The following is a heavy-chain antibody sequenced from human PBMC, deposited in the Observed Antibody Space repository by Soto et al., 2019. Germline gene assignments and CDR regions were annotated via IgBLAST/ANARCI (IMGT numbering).Heavy chain of an antibody. V-gene: IGHV1-69*13. CDR2: IIPIFGTA. CDR1: GGTFSSYA. J-gene: IGHJ4*02. Sequence: GASVKVSCKASGGTFSSYAISWVRQAPGQGLEWMGGIIPIFGTANYAQKFQGRVTITADESTSTAYMELSSLRAEDTAVYFCAKELHDNSGAPLYYFDSWGPGTLVTVSS. CDR3: AKELHDNSGAPLYYFDS. D-gene: IGHD3-22*01.